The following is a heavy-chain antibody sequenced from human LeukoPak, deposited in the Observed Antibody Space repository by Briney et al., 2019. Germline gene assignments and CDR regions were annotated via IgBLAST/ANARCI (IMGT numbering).Heavy chain of an antibody. V-gene: IGHV3-23*01. Sequence: GGSLRLSRSASGFTFSSYALSGCRQAPGKGLEWVSAISGSGGSTYYADSVKGRFTISRDNSKNTLYLQMNSLRAEDTAVYYMAVHTPVDYYGSVSYCYFDYWGQGTLVTVSS. CDR1: GFTFSSYA. D-gene: IGHD3-10*01. CDR2: ISGSGGST. CDR3: AVHTPVDYYGSVSYCYFDY. J-gene: IGHJ4*02.